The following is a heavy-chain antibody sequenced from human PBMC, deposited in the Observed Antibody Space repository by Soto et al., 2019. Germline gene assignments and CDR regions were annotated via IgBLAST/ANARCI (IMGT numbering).Heavy chain of an antibody. J-gene: IGHJ4*02. CDR3: ARELVDYSQIDY. CDR1: GGSISSGGYY. D-gene: IGHD4-4*01. CDR2: IYYSGST. Sequence: SETLSLTCTVSGGSISSGGYYWSWIRQHPGKGLEWIGYIYYSGSTYYNPSLKSRVTISVDTSKNQFSLKLSSVTAADTAVYYCARELVDYSQIDYWGQGTLVTVSS. V-gene: IGHV4-31*03.